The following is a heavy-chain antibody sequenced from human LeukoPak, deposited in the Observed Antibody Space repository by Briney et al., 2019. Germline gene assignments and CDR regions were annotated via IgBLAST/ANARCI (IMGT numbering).Heavy chain of an antibody. D-gene: IGHD5-18*01. CDR1: GFTVSRNY. Sequence: GGSLRLSCAASGFTVSRNYMSWVRQAPGKGLEWLSVIYGGGSTYYAGSVKGRFTISRDDCKDTLYFHMNSVRAEDTAVYYCARGRYSYGYDFDHWGQGTLVTVSS. CDR2: IYGGGST. CDR3: ARGRYSYGYDFDH. V-gene: IGHV3-66*01. J-gene: IGHJ4*02.